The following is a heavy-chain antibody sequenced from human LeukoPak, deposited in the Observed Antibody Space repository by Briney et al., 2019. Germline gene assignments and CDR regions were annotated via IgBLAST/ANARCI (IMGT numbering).Heavy chain of an antibody. D-gene: IGHD6-19*01. CDR3: ARDRGIAVAGTGGD. J-gene: IGHJ4*02. V-gene: IGHV1-46*01. Sequence: ASVKVSCKASGYTFTSNGISWVRQAPGQGLEWMGIINPRGGSTSYTQKFQGRVTMTRDTSTSTVYMELSSLRSEDTAVYYCARDRGIAVAGTGGDWGQGTLVTVSS. CDR2: INPRGGST. CDR1: GYTFTSNG.